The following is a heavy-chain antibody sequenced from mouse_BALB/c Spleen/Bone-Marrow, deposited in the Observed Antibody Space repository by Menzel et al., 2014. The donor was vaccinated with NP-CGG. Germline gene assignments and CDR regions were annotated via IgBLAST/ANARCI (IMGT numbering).Heavy chain of an antibody. CDR3: APNWDRGFAY. CDR2: INPDSSTI. CDR1: GFDFSRYW. J-gene: IGHJ3*01. Sequence: EVKLLESGGGLVQPGGSLKLSCAASGFDFSRYWMSWVRPAPGKGLEWIGAINPDSSTINYTPSLKDKFLISRDNAKNTLYLQMSKVRSEDTALYYCAPNWDRGFAYGGQGTLVTGSA. V-gene: IGHV4-1*02. D-gene: IGHD4-1*01.